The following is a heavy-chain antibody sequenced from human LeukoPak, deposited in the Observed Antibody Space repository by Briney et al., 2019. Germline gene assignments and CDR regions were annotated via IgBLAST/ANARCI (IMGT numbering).Heavy chain of an antibody. V-gene: IGHV5-51*01. D-gene: IGHD3-9*01. CDR3: ARRFDWLYDY. J-gene: IGHJ4*02. CDR1: GYSFTSYW. Sequence: GESLKIPCQGSGYSFTSYWIGWVRQMPGKGLEGMGIIYPGYFDNGYSLSFQGKVTISADKFIRTAYLQWSSLKVSDMAMYYCARRFDWLYDYWGQGTLVTVSS. CDR2: IYPGYFDN.